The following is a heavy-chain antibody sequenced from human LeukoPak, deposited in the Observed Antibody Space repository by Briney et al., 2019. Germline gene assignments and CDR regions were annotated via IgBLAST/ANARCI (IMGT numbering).Heavy chain of an antibody. CDR2: IKQDGSEK. CDR1: GFAFSTYW. V-gene: IGHV3-7*01. D-gene: IGHD1-26*01. Sequence: PGGSLRLSCAASGFAFSTYWMTWVRQAPGKGLEWVANIKQDGSEKHYVDSVRGRFITSRDNAKNSLYLQLNGLRAEDTAVYYCARHLIEGATNRYFDYWGQGTLVTVSS. CDR3: ARHLIEGATNRYFDY. J-gene: IGHJ4*02.